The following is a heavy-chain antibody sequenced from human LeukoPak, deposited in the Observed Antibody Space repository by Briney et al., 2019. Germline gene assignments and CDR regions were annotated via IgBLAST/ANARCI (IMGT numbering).Heavy chain of an antibody. CDR2: ISYDGSNK. CDR1: GFTFSSYG. V-gene: IGHV3-30*18. J-gene: IGHJ6*02. D-gene: IGHD3/OR15-3a*01. CDR3: AKDISNPDFDYYYGMDV. Sequence: PGGSLRLSCAASGFTFSSYGMHWVRQAPGKGLEWVAVISYDGSNKYHGDSVKGRFTISRDNSKNTLYLQINSLRAEDTAVYYCAKDISNPDFDYYYGMDVWGQGTTVTVSS.